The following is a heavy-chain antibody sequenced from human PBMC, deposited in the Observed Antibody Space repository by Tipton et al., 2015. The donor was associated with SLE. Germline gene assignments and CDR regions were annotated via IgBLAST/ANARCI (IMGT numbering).Heavy chain of an antibody. J-gene: IGHJ4*02. Sequence: TLSLTCAVSGGFIRSSNWWSWVRQPPGKGLEWIGEIDHSGSTNSNPSLNSRVTISVDTSKNQFSLKLSPVTAADTAVYYCARDPNGGYDSFDYWGLGALVTVSS. V-gene: IGHV4-4*02. CDR2: IDHSGST. CDR3: ARDPNGGYDSFDY. D-gene: IGHD5-12*01. CDR1: GGFIRSSNW.